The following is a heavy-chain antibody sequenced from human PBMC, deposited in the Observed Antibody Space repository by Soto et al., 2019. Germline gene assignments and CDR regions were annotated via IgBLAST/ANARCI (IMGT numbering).Heavy chain of an antibody. V-gene: IGHV3-66*01. CDR1: GFTISSNY. Sequence: EVQLVESGGGLVQPGGSLRLSCAVTGFTISSNYMNWVRQAPGKGLEWVSVMYAAGSTYYEDPVKGRFNISRDNSKNTVYLQMNSLRGEDTAVYYCARGSNSNNWKLFDYWGQGTLVTVSS. CDR3: ARGSNSNNWKLFDY. D-gene: IGHD1-1*01. J-gene: IGHJ4*02. CDR2: MYAAGST.